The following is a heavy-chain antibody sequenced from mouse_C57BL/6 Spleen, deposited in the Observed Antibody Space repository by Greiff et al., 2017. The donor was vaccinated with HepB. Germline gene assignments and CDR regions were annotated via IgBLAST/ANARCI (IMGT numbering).Heavy chain of an antibody. Sequence: QVQLQQPGAELVRPGSSVKLSCKASGYTFTSYWMDWVKQRPGQGLEWIGNIYPSDSETHYNQKFKDKATLTVDKSSSTAYMQPSSLTSEDSAVYYCARRGYDSLFDYWGQGTTLTVSS. D-gene: IGHD2-4*01. CDR2: IYPSDSET. CDR3: ARRGYDSLFDY. J-gene: IGHJ2*01. CDR1: GYTFTSYW. V-gene: IGHV1-61*01.